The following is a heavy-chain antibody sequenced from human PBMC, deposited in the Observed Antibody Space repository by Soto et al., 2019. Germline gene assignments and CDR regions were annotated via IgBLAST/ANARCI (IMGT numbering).Heavy chain of an antibody. V-gene: IGHV3-7*01. D-gene: IGHD2-8*02. CDR2: IKQDGSEK. J-gene: IGHJ4*02. CDR1: GFTFNTYW. CDR3: ASGGGTGG. Sequence: EVQLVESGGGLVQPGGSLKLSCAASGFTFNTYWMSWVRQAPGKGLEWVANIKQDGSEKYYVDSVKGRFTISRDNAKNSLYLQMNSLRAEDTAVYYCASGGGTGGWGQGTLVTVSS.